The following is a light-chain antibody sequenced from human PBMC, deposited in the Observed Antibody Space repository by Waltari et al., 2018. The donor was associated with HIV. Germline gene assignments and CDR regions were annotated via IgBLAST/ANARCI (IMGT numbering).Light chain of an antibody. CDR3: ATWDDSLNAYVV. J-gene: IGLJ2*01. V-gene: IGLV1-44*01. Sequence: QSVVTQPPSASGTPGQRVTISCSGSSSNIGSNPVNWYQQLPGTAPKLLIYSNNQRPSGVPYRFSGSKSGTSASLANSGLQAEDEADYYCATWDDSLNAYVVFGGGTKLTVL. CDR2: SNN. CDR1: SSNIGSNP.